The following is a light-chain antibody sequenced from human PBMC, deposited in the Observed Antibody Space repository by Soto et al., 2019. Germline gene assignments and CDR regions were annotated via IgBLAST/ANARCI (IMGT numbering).Light chain of an antibody. V-gene: IGKV1-5*01. J-gene: IGKJ1*01. Sequence: DIQMTQSPSTLSASVGDRVTITCRASRIIYNWLAWYQQKPGKAPKLLISGASTLEGGVPSRFSGSGSGTEFTLTISNLQPEDLSTYYCQHYNSYLPLMFGQGAKVDI. CDR1: RIIYNW. CDR3: QHYNSYLPLM. CDR2: GAS.